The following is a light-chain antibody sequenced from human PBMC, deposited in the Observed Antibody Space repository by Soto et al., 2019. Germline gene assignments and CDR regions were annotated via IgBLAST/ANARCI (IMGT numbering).Light chain of an antibody. Sequence: QSALTQPRSVSGSPGQSVTIPCTGTSSDVGGYNYVSWYQQHPGKTPKLMSYDVIKRPSGVPDRFSGSKSRNTASLTISGLQADDEADYYCSSYAGTYTWVFGGGTQLTVL. J-gene: IGLJ3*02. CDR3: SSYAGTYTWV. V-gene: IGLV2-11*01. CDR2: DVI. CDR1: SSDVGGYNY.